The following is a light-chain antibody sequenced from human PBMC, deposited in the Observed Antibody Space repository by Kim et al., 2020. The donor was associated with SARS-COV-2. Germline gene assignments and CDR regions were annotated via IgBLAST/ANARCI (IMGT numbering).Light chain of an antibody. CDR3: QAWDGSTVM. Sequence: SYELTQPPSVSVSPGQTASITCSGDKLGDHYVCWYQQKPGLSPVLVLYQNDKRPSGIPERFSGSTSGNTATLAISGTQAMDEADYYCQAWDGSTVMFGGGTQLTVL. V-gene: IGLV3-1*01. CDR2: QND. CDR1: KLGDHY. J-gene: IGLJ3*02.